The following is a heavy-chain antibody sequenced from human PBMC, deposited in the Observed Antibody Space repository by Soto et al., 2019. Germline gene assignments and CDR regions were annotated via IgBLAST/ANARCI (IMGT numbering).Heavy chain of an antibody. V-gene: IGHV1-69*01. D-gene: IGHD2-15*01. Sequence: VKVSCKASGGTFSSDSFSWVRQAPGQGLEWMGGIIPMFDTPIYAQKFQDRVTITADESTSTAYMQLSSLRSGDTAVYYCARSGGLDRDFNYWGQGSLVTVSS. CDR1: GGTFSSDS. J-gene: IGHJ4*02. CDR3: ARSGGLDRDFNY. CDR2: IIPMFDTP.